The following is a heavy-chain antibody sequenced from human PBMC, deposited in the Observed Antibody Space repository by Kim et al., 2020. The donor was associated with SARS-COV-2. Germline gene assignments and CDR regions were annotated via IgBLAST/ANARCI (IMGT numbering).Heavy chain of an antibody. CDR1: GFTFSSYG. V-gene: IGHV3-30*18. CDR2: ISYDGSNK. J-gene: IGHJ4*02. D-gene: IGHD6-13*01. Sequence: GGSLRLSCAASGFTFSSYGMHWVRQAPGKGLEWVAVISYDGSNKYYADSVKGRFTISRDNSKNTLYLQMNSLRAEDTAVYYCAKGLLYSTKAYFDYWGQG. CDR3: AKGLLYSTKAYFDY.